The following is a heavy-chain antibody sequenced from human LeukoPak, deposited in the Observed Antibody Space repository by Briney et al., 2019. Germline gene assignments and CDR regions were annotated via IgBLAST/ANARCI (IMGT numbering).Heavy chain of an antibody. V-gene: IGHV4-59*01. CDR2: IYYSGST. CDR3: ARAYYDSPPRAFDI. J-gene: IGHJ3*02. Sequence: PSETLSLTCTVSGGSISSYYWSWIRQPPGKGLKWIGYIYYSGSTNYNPSLKSRVTISVDTSKNQFSLKLSSVTAADTAVYYCARAYYDSPPRAFDIWGQGTMVTVSS. D-gene: IGHD3-22*01. CDR1: GGSISSYY.